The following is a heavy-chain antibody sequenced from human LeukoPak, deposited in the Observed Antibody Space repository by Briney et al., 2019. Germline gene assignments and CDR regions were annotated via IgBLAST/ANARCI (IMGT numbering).Heavy chain of an antibody. CDR1: GGSFSGYY. J-gene: IGHJ4*02. CDR3: ARGYDSNYFDY. CDR2: INHSGST. D-gene: IGHD3-22*01. V-gene: IGHV4-34*01. Sequence: SETLSPTCAVYGGSFSGYYWSWIHQPPGKGLEWIGEINHSGSTNYNPSLKSRVTISVDTSKNQFFLKLSSVTAADTAVYYCARGYDSNYFDYWGQGTLVTVSS.